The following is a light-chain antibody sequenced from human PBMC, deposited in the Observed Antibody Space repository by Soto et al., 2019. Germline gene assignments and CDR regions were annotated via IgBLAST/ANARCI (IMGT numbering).Light chain of an antibody. CDR2: DVS. J-gene: IGLJ2*01. Sequence: QSALTQPPSVSGSPGQSVSISCTGTSSDVGSYNHVSWYQQPPGTAPKLMIYDVSNRPSGVPDRFSGSKSGNTASLTISGLQAEDEAEYYCSSYTGSSTVVVFGGGTKLTVL. V-gene: IGLV2-18*02. CDR1: SSDVGSYNH. CDR3: SSYTGSSTVVV.